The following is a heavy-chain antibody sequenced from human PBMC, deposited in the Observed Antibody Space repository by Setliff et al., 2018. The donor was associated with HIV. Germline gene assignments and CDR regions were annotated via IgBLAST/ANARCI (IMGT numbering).Heavy chain of an antibody. V-gene: IGHV1-24*01. D-gene: IGHD4-17*01. J-gene: IGHJ3*01. CDR2: FDPEDNKI. CDR3: ARGQASNDYGVSF. Sequence: GASVKVSCKVSGYTVTELSINWVRQAPGKGPEWMGGFDPEDNKIVYAQKFQGRVTTTEDTSTSTVYMELSSLRSEDTAVYYCARGQASNDYGVSFWGQGTMVTVSS. CDR1: GYTVTELS.